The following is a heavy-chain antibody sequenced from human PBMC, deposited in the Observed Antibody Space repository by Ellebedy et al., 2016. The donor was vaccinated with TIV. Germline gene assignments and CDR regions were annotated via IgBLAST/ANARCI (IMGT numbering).Heavy chain of an antibody. CDR3: ARSGTYYPGEIDH. CDR2: IIAIFGTA. J-gene: IGHJ4*02. CDR1: GGTFSSYA. D-gene: IGHD1-26*01. Sequence: AASVKVSCKASGGTFSSYAISWARQAPGQGLEWMGGIIAIFGTANYAQQFQGRVTITADESTTTAYLELSSLRSDDTAVYYCARSGTYYPGEIDHWGQGTLVTVSS. V-gene: IGHV1-69*13.